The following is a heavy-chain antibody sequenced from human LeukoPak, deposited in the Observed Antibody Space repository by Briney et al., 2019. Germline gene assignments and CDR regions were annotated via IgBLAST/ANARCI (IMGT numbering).Heavy chain of an antibody. D-gene: IGHD3-22*01. Sequence: GGSLRLSCAASGFTFSTYSMNWVRQAPGKGLEWVSSISSSSSYIYYADSVKGQFTISRDNAKNSLYLQMNSLRAEDTAVYYCARVWMYYYDSSGYCDYWGQGTLVTVSS. J-gene: IGHJ4*02. V-gene: IGHV3-21*01. CDR3: ARVWMYYYDSSGYCDY. CDR2: ISSSSSYI. CDR1: GFTFSTYS.